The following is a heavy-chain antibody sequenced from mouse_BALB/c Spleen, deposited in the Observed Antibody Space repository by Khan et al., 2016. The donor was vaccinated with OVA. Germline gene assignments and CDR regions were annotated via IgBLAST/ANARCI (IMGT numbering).Heavy chain of an antibody. CDR3: TRLAYYYDGEGFAY. V-gene: IGHV5-6*01. CDR1: GFTFSTYG. J-gene: IGHJ3*01. D-gene: IGHD1-1*02. Sequence: EVQLVESGGDLVKPGGSLKLSCAASGFTFSTYGMSWVRQTPDKRLEWVATVSTCGGYTYYPDSVKGRFTISRDNAKNTLYLQMSGLKSEDTAMFYCTRLAYYYDGEGFAYWGQGTLVTVSA. CDR2: VSTCGGYT.